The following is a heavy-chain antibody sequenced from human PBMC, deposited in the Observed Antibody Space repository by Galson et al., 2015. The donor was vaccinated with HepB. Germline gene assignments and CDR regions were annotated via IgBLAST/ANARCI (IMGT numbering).Heavy chain of an antibody. V-gene: IGHV4-4*07. CDR1: YDSISSNA. J-gene: IGHJ3*02. CDR2: LYSTGSP. Sequence: ETLSLTCTVSYDSISSNAWGWIRQSAGKGLEWIGRLYSTGSPDYNPSLKSRVTMSADTSKNQFSLKRGSVTAADTAVFYCARAVNYAFDIWGQGTMVTVSS. CDR3: ARAVNYAFDI.